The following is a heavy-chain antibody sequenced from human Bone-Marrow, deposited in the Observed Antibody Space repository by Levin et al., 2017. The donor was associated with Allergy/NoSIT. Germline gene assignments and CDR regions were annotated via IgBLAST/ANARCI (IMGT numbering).Heavy chain of an antibody. CDR2: ISGSGGPT. CDR1: GFRFNDYA. D-gene: IGHD6-13*01. V-gene: IGHV3-23*01. J-gene: IGHJ5*02. CDR3: AKDRGKGAASRPTS. Sequence: GGSLRLSCAASGFRFNDYAMSWVRQAPGKGLEWVSAISGSGGPTYYADSVKGRFTLSRDNSKNTLYLQMNSLSTEDTAVYFCAKDRGKGAASRPTSWGQGTLVTVSS.